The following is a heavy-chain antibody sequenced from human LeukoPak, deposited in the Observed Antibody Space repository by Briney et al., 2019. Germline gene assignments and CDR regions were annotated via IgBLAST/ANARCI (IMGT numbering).Heavy chain of an antibody. Sequence: PSETLSLTCTLSGGSISTYYWSWVRQPPGKGLEWIGYIYYTGSTDYNPSLKSRVTMSVDTSKNQFSLKLSSVTAADTAVYSCARGSVRGEFDPWGQGTLVTVSS. V-gene: IGHV4-59*01. D-gene: IGHD3-10*01. J-gene: IGHJ5*02. CDR3: ARGSVRGEFDP. CDR1: GGSISTYY. CDR2: IYYTGST.